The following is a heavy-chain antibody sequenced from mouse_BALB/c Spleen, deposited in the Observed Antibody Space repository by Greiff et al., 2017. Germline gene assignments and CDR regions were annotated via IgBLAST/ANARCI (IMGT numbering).Heavy chain of an antibody. D-gene: IGHD3-1*01. Sequence: VQLKESGAELVKPGASVKLSCTASGFNIKDTYMHWVKQRPEQGLEWIGRIDPANGNTKYDPKFQGKATITADTSSNTAYLQLSSLTSEDTAVYYCALDGGYSYYFDYWGQGTTLTVSS. V-gene: IGHV14-3*02. CDR3: ALDGGYSYYFDY. J-gene: IGHJ2*01. CDR2: IDPANGNT. CDR1: GFNIKDTY.